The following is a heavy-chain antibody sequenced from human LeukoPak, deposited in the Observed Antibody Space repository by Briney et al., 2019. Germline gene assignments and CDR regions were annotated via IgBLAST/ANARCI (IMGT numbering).Heavy chain of an antibody. J-gene: IGHJ4*02. V-gene: IGHV3-53*01. CDR1: GFTVSSNY. D-gene: IGHD3-10*01. Sequence: GGSLRLSCAASGFTVSSNYMSWVRQAPGKGLEWVSVIYSGGSTYYADSVKGRFTISRDNSKSTLYLQMNSLRAEDTAVYYCAREVVRGVIDYWGQGTLVTVSS. CDR2: IYSGGST. CDR3: AREVVRGVIDY.